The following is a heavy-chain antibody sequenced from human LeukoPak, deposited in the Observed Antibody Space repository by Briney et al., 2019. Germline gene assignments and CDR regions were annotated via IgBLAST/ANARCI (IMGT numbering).Heavy chain of an antibody. CDR2: VYYSGST. D-gene: IGHD2-21*01. Sequence: SETLSLTCTVSGGSISGYYWSWIRQPPGKGLEWIGYVYYSGSTNYNPSLKSRVTMSVDTSKNQFSLKLNSVTAADTAVYYCARGGESHLNWFAPWGQGTLVTVSS. V-gene: IGHV4-59*01. CDR3: ARGGESHLNWFAP. CDR1: GGSISGYY. J-gene: IGHJ5*02.